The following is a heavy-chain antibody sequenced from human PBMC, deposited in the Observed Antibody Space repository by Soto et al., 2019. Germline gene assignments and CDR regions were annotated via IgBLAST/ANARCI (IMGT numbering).Heavy chain of an antibody. J-gene: IGHJ6*02. D-gene: IGHD1-7*01. CDR3: ARMNYAYHGVDV. V-gene: IGHV3-66*01. CDR2: IYSDGSP. CDR1: GFTVSSNY. Sequence: EVQVVESGGGLVQPGGSLRLSCAASGFTVSSNYMAWVRLAPGKGLEWVSVIYSDGSPYYADSVEGRFTISRDTSKNTLDLQMNSLRGEDTGVYYCARMNYAYHGVDVWGQGTTVTVSS.